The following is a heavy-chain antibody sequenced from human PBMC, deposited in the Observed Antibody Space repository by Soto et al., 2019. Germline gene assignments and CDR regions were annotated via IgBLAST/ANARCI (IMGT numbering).Heavy chain of an antibody. D-gene: IGHD3-16*01. Sequence: PSETLSLTCTVSGGSISSSNYFWGWIRQPPGKGLEWIGSISYSGTTSYNSSLRSRLTMSVDTSKNQFSLRLSSVTAADTAVYYWASPTLGAFDFWGRGTMVTVSS. CDR2: ISYSGTT. V-gene: IGHV4-39*01. J-gene: IGHJ3*01. CDR3: ASPTLGAFDF. CDR1: GGSISSSNYF.